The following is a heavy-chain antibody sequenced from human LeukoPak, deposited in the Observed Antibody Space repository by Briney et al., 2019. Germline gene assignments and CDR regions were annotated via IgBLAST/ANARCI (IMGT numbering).Heavy chain of an antibody. Sequence: GGSLRLSCAASGFSFSSYGMHWVRQAPGKGLEWVALIWYDGTEKYYADSVKGRFTVSRDNSKNTLNLEMNSLRDEDTAVYYCAKGGGYLGGDHYCYYMDAWGKGTTVTVSS. J-gene: IGHJ6*03. CDR3: AKGGGYLGGDHYCYYMDA. D-gene: IGHD3-16*02. CDR1: GFSFSSYG. CDR2: IWYDGTEK. V-gene: IGHV3-33*06.